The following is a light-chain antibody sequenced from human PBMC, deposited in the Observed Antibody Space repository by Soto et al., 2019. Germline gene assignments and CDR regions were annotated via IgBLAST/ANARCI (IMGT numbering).Light chain of an antibody. CDR1: QGISYY. Sequence: DIQMTQSPSSLSASVGDRVTITCRASQGISYYLAWFQQKPGKVPELLIYAASTLQSWVPSRFSGSGSGKNFPLTICSLQPEDGATYYCHKYNSAPRTFGQGTKLQIK. V-gene: IGKV1-27*01. J-gene: IGKJ2*01. CDR3: HKYNSAPRT. CDR2: AAS.